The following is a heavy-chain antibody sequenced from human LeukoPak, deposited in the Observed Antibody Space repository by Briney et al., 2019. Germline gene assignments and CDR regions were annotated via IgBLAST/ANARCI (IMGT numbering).Heavy chain of an antibody. CDR3: GRERRGLYIEV. V-gene: IGHV3-43D*04. D-gene: IGHD3-10*01. CDR1: GYTFGSYA. Sequence: PGGSLRLSCAASGYTFGSYAMQWVRQAPGKGLEWVSLIGWDGSYTYYADSVKGRFTISRDNSKNSLSLEMNNLRPEDTALYHCGRERRGLYIEVWGKGTTVTVSS. CDR2: IGWDGSYT. J-gene: IGHJ6*03.